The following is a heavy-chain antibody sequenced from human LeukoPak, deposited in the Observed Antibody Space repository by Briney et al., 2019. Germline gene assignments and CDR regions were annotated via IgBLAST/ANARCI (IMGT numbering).Heavy chain of an antibody. CDR2: MSGNGVTI. V-gene: IGHV3-48*03. CDR3: ARRFDS. Sequence: GGSLRLSCAVTGFTLSSYEMNWVRQAPGQGLEWVSYMSGNGVTIYYADSVKGRFTISRDNAKNSLYLQMNSLRADDTGLYYCARRFDSWGQGTLVTVSS. CDR1: GFTLSSYE. J-gene: IGHJ4*02.